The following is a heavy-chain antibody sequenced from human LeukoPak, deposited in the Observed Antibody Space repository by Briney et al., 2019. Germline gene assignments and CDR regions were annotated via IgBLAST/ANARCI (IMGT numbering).Heavy chain of an antibody. J-gene: IGHJ4*02. D-gene: IGHD2-2*01. CDR3: ARPYCSSTSCYDWDDY. V-gene: IGHV4-34*01. Sequence: SETPSLTCAVYGGSFSGYYWSWIRQPPGKGLEWIGEINHSGSTNYNPSLKSRVTISVDPSKNQFSLKLSSVTAADTAVYYCARPYCSSTSCYDWDDYWGQGTLVTVSS. CDR2: INHSGST. CDR1: GGSFSGYY.